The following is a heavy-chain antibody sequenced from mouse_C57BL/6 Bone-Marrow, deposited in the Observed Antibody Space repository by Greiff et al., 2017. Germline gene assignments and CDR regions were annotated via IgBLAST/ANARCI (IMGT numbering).Heavy chain of an antibody. CDR1: GFTFSSYG. J-gene: IGHJ2*01. V-gene: IGHV5-6*01. CDR3: ARQRTGYYFDY. D-gene: IGHD4-1*01. Sequence: EVKLVESGGDLVKPGGSLKLSCAASGFTFSSYGMSWVRQTPDKRLEWVATISSGGSYTYYPDSVKGRFTISRDNAKNTLYLHMSSLKSEDTAMYYCARQRTGYYFDYWGQGTTLTVSS. CDR2: ISSGGSYT.